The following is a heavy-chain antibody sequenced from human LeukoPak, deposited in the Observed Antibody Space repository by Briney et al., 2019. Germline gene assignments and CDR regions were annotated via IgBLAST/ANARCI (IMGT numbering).Heavy chain of an antibody. J-gene: IGHJ4*02. CDR2: MNPNSGNT. CDR3: ARRVIDYYDSSGSFDY. D-gene: IGHD3-22*01. Sequence: GASVKVSCKASGYTFTSYDINWVRQATGQGLEWIGWMNPNSGNTGYAQKFQGRVTMTRNTSISTAYMELSSLRSEDTAVYYCARRVIDYYDSSGSFDYWGQGTLVTVSS. CDR1: GYTFTSYD. V-gene: IGHV1-8*01.